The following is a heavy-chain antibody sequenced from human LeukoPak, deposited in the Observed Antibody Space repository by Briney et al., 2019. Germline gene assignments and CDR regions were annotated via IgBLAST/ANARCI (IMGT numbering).Heavy chain of an antibody. Sequence: SETLSLTCAVYGGSFSGYYWSWIRQPPGKGLEWIGSIYHSGSTYYNPSLRSRVTISVDTSKNQFSLKLSSVTPADTAVYYCARGDVDIVATIFDYWGQGTLVTVSS. CDR1: GGSFSGYY. J-gene: IGHJ4*02. CDR3: ARGDVDIVATIFDY. CDR2: IYHSGST. V-gene: IGHV4-34*01. D-gene: IGHD5-12*01.